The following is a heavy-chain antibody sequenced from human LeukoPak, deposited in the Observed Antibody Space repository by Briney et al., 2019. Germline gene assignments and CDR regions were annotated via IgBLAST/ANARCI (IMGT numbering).Heavy chain of an antibody. CDR2: IRSKAYGGTT. J-gene: IGHJ4*02. D-gene: IGHD3-9*01. CDR1: GFTFGDYA. CDR3: TREPLRYFDWTAYFDY. Sequence: GGSLRLSCTAPGFTFGDYAMSWVRQAPGEGRGWVGFIRSKAYGGTTEYAASVKGRFTISRDDSKSIAYPQMNSLKTEDTAVYYCTREPLRYFDWTAYFDYWGQGTLVTVSS. V-gene: IGHV3-49*04.